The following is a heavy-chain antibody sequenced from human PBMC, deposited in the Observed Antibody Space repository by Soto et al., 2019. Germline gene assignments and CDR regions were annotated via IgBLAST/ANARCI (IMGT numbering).Heavy chain of an antibody. Sequence: LSLTCNVSGGSIGSGGLYWSWIRQHPGKGLEWIGYIYYSGSTYYNPSLRSRVIISVDTSKNQFSLKLSSVTAADTAVYYCALAKGGYTYVFDSWGQGTLVTVSS. CDR3: ALAKGGYTYVFDS. CDR2: IYYSGST. CDR1: GGSIGSGGLY. D-gene: IGHD5-18*01. V-gene: IGHV4-31*03. J-gene: IGHJ4*02.